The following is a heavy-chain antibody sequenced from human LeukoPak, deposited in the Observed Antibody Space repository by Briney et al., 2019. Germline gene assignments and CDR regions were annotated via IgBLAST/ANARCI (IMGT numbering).Heavy chain of an antibody. D-gene: IGHD3-22*01. CDR3: ARGARTRGYYYWVDY. CDR2: INHSGST. Sequence: PSETLSLTCTVSGGSISSSSYYWGWIRQPPGKGLEWIGEINHSGSTNYNPSLKSRVTISVDTSKNQFSLKLSSVTAADTAVYYCARGARTRGYYYWVDYWGQGTLVTVSS. V-gene: IGHV4-39*07. J-gene: IGHJ4*02. CDR1: GGSISSSSYY.